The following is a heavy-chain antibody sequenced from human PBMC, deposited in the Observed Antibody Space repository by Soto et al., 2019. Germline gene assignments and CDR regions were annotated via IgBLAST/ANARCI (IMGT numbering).Heavy chain of an antibody. J-gene: IGHJ4*02. CDR3: DSSGYQTPLFDY. D-gene: IGHD3-22*01. V-gene: IGHV1-24*01. CDR2: FDPEDGET. Sequence: GASVKVSCKVSGYTLTELSMHWVRQAPGKGLEWMGGFDPEDGETIYAQKFQGRVTMTEDTSTDTAYMELSSLRSEDTAVYYYDSSGYQTPLFDYWGQGTLVTVSS. CDR1: GYTLTELS.